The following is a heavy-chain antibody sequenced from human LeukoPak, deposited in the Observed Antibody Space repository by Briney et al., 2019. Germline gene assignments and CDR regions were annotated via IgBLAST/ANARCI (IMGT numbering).Heavy chain of an antibody. Sequence: GGSLRLSCAASGFAFTTYHMSWVRQVPGKGLEWVSASSGSGDTTYYADSVKGRFTISRDSSKNTLYLEMDSLRVEDTAVYYCAKRSGSRGGCLDYWGQGTLVTVSS. CDR2: SSGSGDTT. D-gene: IGHD1-26*01. CDR1: GFAFTTYH. J-gene: IGHJ4*02. V-gene: IGHV3-23*01. CDR3: AKRSGSRGGCLDY.